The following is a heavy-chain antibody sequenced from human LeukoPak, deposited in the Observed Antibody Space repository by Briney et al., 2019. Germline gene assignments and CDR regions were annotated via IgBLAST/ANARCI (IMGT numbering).Heavy chain of an antibody. D-gene: IGHD5-18*01. CDR3: ARAGRLRDAFDI. J-gene: IGHJ3*02. V-gene: IGHV1-3*01. Sequence: GASVKVSCKASGYTFTSYAMHWVRQAPGQRLEWMGWINAGNGNTKYSQKFQGRVTMTRDTSTSTVYMELSSLRSEDTAVYYCARAGRLRDAFDIWGQGTMVTVSS. CDR2: INAGNGNT. CDR1: GYTFTSYA.